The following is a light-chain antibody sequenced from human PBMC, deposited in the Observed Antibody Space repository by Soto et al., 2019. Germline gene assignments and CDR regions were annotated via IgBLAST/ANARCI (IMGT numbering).Light chain of an antibody. J-gene: IGLJ2*01. CDR1: SSDVGVYNY. Sequence: QSALTQPASVSGSPGQSITISCTGTSSDVGVYNYVSWYQQHPGKAPKLMIYEVSNRPSGVSNRFSGSKSGTSASLAISGLQSEDEADYFCAGWDDSLNGVVFGGGTKLTVL. CDR2: EVS. CDR3: AGWDDSLNGVV. V-gene: IGLV2-14*01.